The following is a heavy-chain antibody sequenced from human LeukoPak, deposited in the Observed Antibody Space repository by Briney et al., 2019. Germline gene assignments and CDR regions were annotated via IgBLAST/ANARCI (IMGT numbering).Heavy chain of an antibody. D-gene: IGHD3-9*01. J-gene: IGHJ4*02. CDR3: ARDGVLRYFGWLLTY. CDR2: ISYDGGNK. CDR1: GFTFSSYA. Sequence: GGSLRLSCAASGFTFSSYAMHWVRQAPGKGLEWVAVISYDGGNKYYADSVKGRFTISRDNSKNTLYLQMNSLRAEDTAVYYCARDGVLRYFGWLLTYWGQGTLVTVSS. V-gene: IGHV3-30*04.